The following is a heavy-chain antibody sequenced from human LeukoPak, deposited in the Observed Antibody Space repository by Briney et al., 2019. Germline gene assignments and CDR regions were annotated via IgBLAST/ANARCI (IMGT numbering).Heavy chain of an antibody. V-gene: IGHV3-66*01. CDR3: SRLLSLAASFGY. CDR1: GFTVSSNY. J-gene: IGHJ4*02. CDR2: IYSGGST. Sequence: GGSLRLSCAASGFTVSSNYMSWVRQAPGKGLEWVSVIYSGGSTYYADSVKGRFTISRDNSKNTLYLQMNSLRAEDTAVYYCSRLLSLAASFGYWGQGTLVTVSS. D-gene: IGHD2-15*01.